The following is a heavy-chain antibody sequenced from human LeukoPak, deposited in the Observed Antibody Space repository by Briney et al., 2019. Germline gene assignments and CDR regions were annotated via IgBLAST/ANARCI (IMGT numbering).Heavy chain of an antibody. Sequence: GGSLRLSCAASGFTFSSYEMNWVRQAPGKGLEWVSYISSSGSTIYYADSVKGRFTISRDNAKNSLYLQMSSLRAEDTAVYFCARGNYRYYDSSGYPFYFDYWGQGALVTVSS. CDR3: ARGNYRYYDSSGYPFYFDY. J-gene: IGHJ4*02. D-gene: IGHD3-22*01. CDR1: GFTFSSYE. V-gene: IGHV3-48*03. CDR2: ISSSGSTI.